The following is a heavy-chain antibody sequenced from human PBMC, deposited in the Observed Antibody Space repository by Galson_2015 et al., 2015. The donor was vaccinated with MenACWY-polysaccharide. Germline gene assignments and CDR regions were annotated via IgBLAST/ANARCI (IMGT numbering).Heavy chain of an antibody. D-gene: IGHD6-6*01. J-gene: IGHJ6*02. CDR2: MNPNSGNT. CDR1: GYTFTSYD. CDR3: ARGARGQLAWSPSYYYGMDV. V-gene: IGHV1-8*01. Sequence: SVKVSCKASGYTFTSYDINWVRQATGQGLEWMGWMNPNSGNTGYAQKFQGRVTMTRNTSISTAYMELSSLRSEDTAVYYCARGARGQLAWSPSYYYGMDVWGQGTTVTVSS.